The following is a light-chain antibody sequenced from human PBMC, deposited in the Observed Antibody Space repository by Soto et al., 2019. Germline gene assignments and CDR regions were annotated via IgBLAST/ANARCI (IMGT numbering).Light chain of an antibody. CDR3: QEYNHWHPVT. CDR2: GAS. CDR1: QSVTGNY. Sequence: EIVLTQSPGTLSLSPGEGATLSCRASQSVTGNYLAWYQQKPGQAPRLLIYGASTRATGIPARFSGSGSGTEFSLTISSLQSEDFAVYYCQEYNHWHPVTFGGGTKVDIK. V-gene: IGKV3-15*01. J-gene: IGKJ4*01.